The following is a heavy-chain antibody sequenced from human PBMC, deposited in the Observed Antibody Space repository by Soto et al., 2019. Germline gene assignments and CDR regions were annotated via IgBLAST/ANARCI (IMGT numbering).Heavy chain of an antibody. D-gene: IGHD5-18*01. J-gene: IGHJ4*02. CDR1: GYTFTSYA. Sequence: ASVKVSCEACGYTFTSYAMHWVRQAPGQRLEWMGWISAGNGNTKYSQKFQGRVTITRDTSASTAYMELSSLRSEDTAVYYCARGLNGYLHYFDYWGQGTPVTVSS. CDR3: ARGLNGYLHYFDY. V-gene: IGHV1-3*01. CDR2: ISAGNGNT.